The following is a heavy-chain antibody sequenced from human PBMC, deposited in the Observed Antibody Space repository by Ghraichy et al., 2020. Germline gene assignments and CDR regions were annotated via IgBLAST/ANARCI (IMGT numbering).Heavy chain of an antibody. CDR1: GYTFGAYY. CDR2: MNPNNNNT. D-gene: IGHD3-10*01. V-gene: IGHV1-2*02. J-gene: IGHJ4*02. CDR3: ARKLGRLDYFDY. Sequence: ASVKVSCKTSGYTFGAYYTQWVRQAPGQGLEWMAWMNPNNNNTKCITKFQGRITMTRDTSVAAAYMELHNLTSDDTAVYFCARKLGRLDYFDYWGQGTVVIVSS.